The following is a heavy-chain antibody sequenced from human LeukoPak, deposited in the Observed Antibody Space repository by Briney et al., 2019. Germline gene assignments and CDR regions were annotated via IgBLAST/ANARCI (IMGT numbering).Heavy chain of an antibody. V-gene: IGHV1-18*04. D-gene: IGHD3-10*01. CDR3: ARGQGPHYYGSGSSTFDY. Sequence: ASVKVSCKASGYTFTSYGISWVRQAPGQGLEWMGWISAYNGNTNYAQKLQGRVTMTTDTSTSTAYMELRSLRSDDTAVYYCARGQGPHYYGSGSSTFDYWGQGTLVTVSS. J-gene: IGHJ4*02. CDR1: GYTFTSYG. CDR2: ISAYNGNT.